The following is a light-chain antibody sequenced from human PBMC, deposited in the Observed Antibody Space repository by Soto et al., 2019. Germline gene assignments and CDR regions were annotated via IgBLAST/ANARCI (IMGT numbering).Light chain of an antibody. Sequence: DIQMTQSPSSLSASVGDRVTITCRASQSISNFLNWYQQKPGKAPELLIYAASSLQSGVPSRFSGSGSGTHFTPTISSLQPADFATYYWQQSYSTPPYTFGQGTKLQIK. CDR3: QQSYSTPPYT. J-gene: IGKJ2*01. CDR2: AAS. CDR1: QSISNF. V-gene: IGKV1-39*01.